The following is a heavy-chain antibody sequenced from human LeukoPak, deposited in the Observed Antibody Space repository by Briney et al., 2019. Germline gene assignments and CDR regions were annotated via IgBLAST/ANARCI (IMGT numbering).Heavy chain of an antibody. CDR1: GFTFSSYG. CDR2: ISGSGHRT. CDR3: AKDLGWIHFAY. J-gene: IGHJ4*02. D-gene: IGHD5-18*01. V-gene: IGHV3-23*01. Sequence: GGSLRLSCAASGFTFSSYGVSWVRQAPGKGLEWVSGISGSGHRTYYADSVKGRFTISRDNSKNTLYLQMNSLRAEDTAVYYCAKDLGWIHFAYWGQGTLVTVSS.